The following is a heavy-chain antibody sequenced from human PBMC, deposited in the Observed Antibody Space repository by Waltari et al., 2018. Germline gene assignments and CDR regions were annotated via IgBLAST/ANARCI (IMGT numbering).Heavy chain of an antibody. CDR3: ATSSVGRWLPLGNYYFDY. Sequence: QVQLVQSGAEVKKPGASVKVSCKVSGYTLTELSMHWVRQAPGKGLEWMGGFDPEAVETIYAQKFQGIVTMTEDTSTDTAYMELSSLRSEDTAVYYCATSSVGRWLPLGNYYFDYWGQGTLVTVSS. CDR2: FDPEAVET. CDR1: GYTLTELS. V-gene: IGHV1-24*01. J-gene: IGHJ4*02. D-gene: IGHD5-12*01.